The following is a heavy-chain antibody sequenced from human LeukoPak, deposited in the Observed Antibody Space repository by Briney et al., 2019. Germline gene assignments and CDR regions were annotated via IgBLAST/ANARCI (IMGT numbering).Heavy chain of an antibody. D-gene: IGHD4-23*01. CDR2: IASDGSST. CDR3: ARGRPHGNDY. CDR1: GFTFRTYW. J-gene: IGHJ4*02. Sequence: GGSLRLSCAASGFTFRTYWMNWVRQAPGKGLVWVSRIASDGSSTTYADSVKGRFSISRDNAKNTLYLQMNSLRVEDTAVYYCARGRPHGNDYWGQGTLVTVSS. V-gene: IGHV3-74*01.